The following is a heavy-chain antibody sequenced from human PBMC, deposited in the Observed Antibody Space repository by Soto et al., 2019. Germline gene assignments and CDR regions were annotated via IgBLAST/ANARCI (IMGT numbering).Heavy chain of an antibody. V-gene: IGHV3-30*02. CDR2: IWCVGGNK. D-gene: IGHD3-22*01. CDR3: VKDSIFFGYLPYHYGMDG. J-gene: IGHJ6*02. Sequence: GGSLRLSCAASGSTFTGYAMHWVRPAPGKGLEWVAAIWCVGGNKYYADSVKGRFTISRDNSKNTLYLQMNSLRAEDTAVYYCVKDSIFFGYLPYHYGMDGRGPGTTVTVSS. CDR1: GSTFTGYA.